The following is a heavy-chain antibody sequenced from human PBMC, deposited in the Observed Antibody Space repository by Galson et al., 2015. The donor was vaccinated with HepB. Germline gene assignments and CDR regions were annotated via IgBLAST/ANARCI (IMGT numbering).Heavy chain of an antibody. CDR2: ISWEGTNT. D-gene: IGHD1-26*01. V-gene: IGHV3-43*01. Sequence: SLRLSCAASGFTFDDYTMHWVRQVPGKGLEWVSLISWEGTNTYYADSVKGRFTISRDNSKNSLYLQMNSLRTDDSALYYCASEHVLGATAFDNWGQGTLVTVSS. CDR1: GFTFDDYT. J-gene: IGHJ4*02. CDR3: ASEHVLGATAFDN.